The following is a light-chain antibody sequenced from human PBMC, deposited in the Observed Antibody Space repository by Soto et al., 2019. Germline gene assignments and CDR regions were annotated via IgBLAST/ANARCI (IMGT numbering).Light chain of an antibody. CDR3: SSYTTISPHVV. Sequence: QSALTQPASVSGSPGQSITISCTGTSSDVGGYNCVSWYQQHPGKAPKLMIYDVSNRPSGVSNRFSGSKSGNTASLTISGLQAEDENDYYCSSYTTISPHVVFGGGTKLTVL. V-gene: IGLV2-14*01. J-gene: IGLJ2*01. CDR2: DVS. CDR1: SSDVGGYNC.